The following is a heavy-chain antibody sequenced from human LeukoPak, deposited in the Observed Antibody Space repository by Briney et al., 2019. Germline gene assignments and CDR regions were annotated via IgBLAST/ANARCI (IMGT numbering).Heavy chain of an antibody. Sequence: SETLSLTCTVSGGSISSYYWGWIRQPPGKGLEWIGYIYYSGSTNYNPSLKSRVTISVDTSKNQFSLKLSSVSAADTAVYYCARQQLHYYYYYGMDVWGQGTTVTVSS. J-gene: IGHJ6*02. CDR3: ARQQLHYYYYYGMDV. D-gene: IGHD6-13*01. CDR1: GGSISSYY. CDR2: IYYSGST. V-gene: IGHV4-59*01.